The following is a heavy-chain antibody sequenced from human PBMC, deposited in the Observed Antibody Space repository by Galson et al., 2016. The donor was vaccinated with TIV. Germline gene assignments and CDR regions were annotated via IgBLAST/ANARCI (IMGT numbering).Heavy chain of an antibody. CDR1: GYTFTSFD. D-gene: IGHD3-22*01. Sequence: SVKVSCKASGYTFTSFDISWIRQAPGQGLEWMGWMSPSNGNTGYAQKFRGRITMTRHPSTTTVYMELSGLTSEDTAVYYCSRGHFYDSSGYSFDFWVQGTLVTGSS. J-gene: IGHJ4*02. V-gene: IGHV1-8*01. CDR3: SRGHFYDSSGYSFDF. CDR2: MSPSNGNT.